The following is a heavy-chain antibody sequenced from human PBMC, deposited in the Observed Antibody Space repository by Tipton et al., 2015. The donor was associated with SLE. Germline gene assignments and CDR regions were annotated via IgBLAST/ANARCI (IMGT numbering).Heavy chain of an antibody. D-gene: IGHD1-26*01. J-gene: IGHJ2*01. CDR3: AKAVGLPRYFDL. V-gene: IGHV3-23*01. CDR1: GFTFSSYA. Sequence: SLRLSCVASGFTFSSYAMSWVRQAPGKGLEWVSAIGGSGNTKYYTDSVEGRFTISRDNSENTLFMQLSSLRAEDTAVYYCAKAVGLPRYFDLWGRGTLVTVSS. CDR2: IGGSGNTK.